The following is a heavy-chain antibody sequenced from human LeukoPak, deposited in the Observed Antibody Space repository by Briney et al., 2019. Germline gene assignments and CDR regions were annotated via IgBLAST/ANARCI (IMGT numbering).Heavy chain of an antibody. CDR1: GFTFGNFA. CDR3: ARDVFSGSFRSEY. V-gene: IGHV3-23*01. D-gene: IGHD3-16*02. CDR2: ISAGGGTT. J-gene: IGHJ4*02. Sequence: GGSLRLSCAASGFTFGNFAMSWVRQAPGKGLEWVSVISAGGGTTFYADSVKGRFTVSRDNFRNTLYVQMNSLRAEDTAVYYCARDVFSGSFRSEYWGQGTLVTVSS.